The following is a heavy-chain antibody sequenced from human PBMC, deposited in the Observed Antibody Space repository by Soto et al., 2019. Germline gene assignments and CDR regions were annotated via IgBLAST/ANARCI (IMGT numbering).Heavy chain of an antibody. Sequence: QVHLVQSGAEVKKPGASVKVSCKGSGYGFTTYGITWVRQAPGQGLEWMAWISAHNGNTNYAQKLQGRVTVTRDTSTSTAYRELTSLTSDDTAVYYCARGRYADYWGQGALVTVSS. J-gene: IGHJ4*02. CDR1: GYGFTTYG. CDR3: ARGRYADY. CDR2: ISAHNGNT. D-gene: IGHD1-1*01. V-gene: IGHV1-18*01.